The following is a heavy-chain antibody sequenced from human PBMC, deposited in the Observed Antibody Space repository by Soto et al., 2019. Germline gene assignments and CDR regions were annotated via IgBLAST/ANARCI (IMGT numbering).Heavy chain of an antibody. V-gene: IGHV1-18*01. CDR3: PSYHLNSYYYGMDV. J-gene: IGHJ6*02. Sequence: QVQLVQSGDAVKKPGASVKGSCKASGYTFTSYGFSWMRQAPGQGLEWMGWISAYNGNTNYAQKLQGRVTMTTDTSTSTAYMELRSLRSDDTAVYYCPSYHLNSYYYGMDVWGQGTTVTVSS. CDR2: ISAYNGNT. CDR1: GYTFTSYG.